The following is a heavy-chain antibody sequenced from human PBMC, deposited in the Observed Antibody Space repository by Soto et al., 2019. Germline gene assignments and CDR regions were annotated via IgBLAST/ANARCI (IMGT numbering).Heavy chain of an antibody. CDR1: GYSFTSYW. V-gene: IGHV5-51*01. CDR2: IYPGDSDT. CDR3: ARRLTYYYCSWSYYSDVFAI. D-gene: IGHD3-10*01. J-gene: IGHJ6*01. Sequence: GESLKISCKGSGYSFTSYWIGWVRQMPGKGLEWMGIIYPGDSDTRYSPSFQGQVTISADKSISTAYLQWSSLKASDTAMYYCARRLTYYYCSWSYYSDVFAIWGQGSTVIASS.